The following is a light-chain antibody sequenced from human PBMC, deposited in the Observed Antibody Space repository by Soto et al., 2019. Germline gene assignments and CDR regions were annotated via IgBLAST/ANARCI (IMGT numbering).Light chain of an antibody. CDR3: QQYGGSPYT. CDR2: GAS. Sequence: IVLTQSPGTLALYPGERATLSCRASQSVRSNYLAWYQRKPGQAPRLLIYGASTRATGIPDRFSGTGSGTDFTLTISRLEPEDFAVYYCQQYGGSPYTFGQGTKLEIK. J-gene: IGKJ2*01. CDR1: QSVRSNY. V-gene: IGKV3-20*01.